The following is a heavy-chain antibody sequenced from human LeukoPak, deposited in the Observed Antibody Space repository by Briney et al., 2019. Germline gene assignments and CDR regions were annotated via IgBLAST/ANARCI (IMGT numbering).Heavy chain of an antibody. CDR1: GGSISSGGYY. CDR2: IYYSGST. J-gene: IGHJ5*02. D-gene: IGHD1-20*01. Sequence: SETLSLTCTVSGGSISSGGYYWSWIRQHPGKGLEWIGYIYYSGSTYYNPSLKSRVTISVDTSKNQFSLRLSSVTAADTAVYYCARGDNWNDVSWFDPWGQGTLVTVSS. V-gene: IGHV4-31*03. CDR3: ARGDNWNDVSWFDP.